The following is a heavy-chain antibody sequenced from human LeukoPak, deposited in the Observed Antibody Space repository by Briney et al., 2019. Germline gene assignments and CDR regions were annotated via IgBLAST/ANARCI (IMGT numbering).Heavy chain of an antibody. CDR3: ATYSSSSGYYYYGMDV. CDR2: INPSGGST. D-gene: IGHD6-6*01. CDR1: GYTFTSYY. V-gene: IGHV1-46*01. J-gene: IGHJ6*02. Sequence: ASVKVSCKASGYTFTSYYMHWVRQAPGQGLEWMGIINPSGGSTSYAQKLQGRVTMTRDTSTSTVYMELSSLRSEDTAVYYCATYSSSSGYYYYGMDVWGQGTTVTVSS.